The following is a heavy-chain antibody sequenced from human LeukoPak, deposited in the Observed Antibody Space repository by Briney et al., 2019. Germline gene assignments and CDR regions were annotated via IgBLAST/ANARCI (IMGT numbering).Heavy chain of an antibody. CDR3: ARVQNIMGTIMP. Sequence: SETLSLTCTVSGGSISSYYWSWIRQPPGKGLEWIGHMYYRGSTYNNPSLESRVTMSVDTSKNQFSLKVTSVTAADTAVYYCARVQNIMGTIMPWGPGILVTVSS. J-gene: IGHJ1*01. CDR1: GGSISSYY. V-gene: IGHV4-59*04. D-gene: IGHD1-26*01. CDR2: MYYRGST.